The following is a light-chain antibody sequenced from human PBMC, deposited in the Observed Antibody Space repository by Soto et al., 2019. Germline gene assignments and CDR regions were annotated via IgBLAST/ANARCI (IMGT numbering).Light chain of an antibody. Sequence: QSALTQPASVSASPGQSITISCTGTSSDVGTYKYVSWYQHHPGKAPKLMIYDVSNRPSGVSNRFSGSKSGNTASLIISGLQTEGGADYYFSSFTTSSTLVFGGGTQLTVL. CDR2: DVS. CDR3: SSFTTSSTLV. V-gene: IGLV2-14*03. CDR1: SSDVGTYKY. J-gene: IGLJ2*01.